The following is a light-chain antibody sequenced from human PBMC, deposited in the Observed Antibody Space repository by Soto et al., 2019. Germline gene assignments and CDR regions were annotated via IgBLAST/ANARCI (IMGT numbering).Light chain of an antibody. CDR1: QSVLYSSNNKNY. V-gene: IGKV4-1*01. Sequence: DSLMTQSPASLAVSLGERATINCKSSQSVLYSSNNKNYLAWYQQKPGQPPKLLIYWASTRESGVPDRFSGSGSGTDFTLTISSLQAEDVAVYYCQQYYSTLWTFGHGT. CDR3: QQYYSTLWT. CDR2: WAS. J-gene: IGKJ1*01.